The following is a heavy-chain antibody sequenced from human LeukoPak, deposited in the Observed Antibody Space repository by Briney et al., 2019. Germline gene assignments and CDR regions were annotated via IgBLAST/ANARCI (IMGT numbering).Heavy chain of an antibody. CDR3: AKEIEGCSSTSCYGPDYYYYGMDV. CDR1: GFTFSSYA. CDR2: ISGSGGST. V-gene: IGHV3-23*01. J-gene: IGHJ6*02. Sequence: GGSLRLSCAASGFTFSSYAMSWVRQAPGKGLEWVSAISGSGGSTYYADSVKGRFTISRDNSKNTLYLQMNSLRAEDTAVYYCAKEIEGCSSTSCYGPDYYYYGMDVWGQGTTVTVSS. D-gene: IGHD2-2*01.